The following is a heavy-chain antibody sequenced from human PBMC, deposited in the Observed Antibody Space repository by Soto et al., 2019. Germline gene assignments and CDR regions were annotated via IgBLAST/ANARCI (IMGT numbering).Heavy chain of an antibody. CDR2: ISPYTGDT. V-gene: IGHV1-18*01. CDR1: GYTFTRHG. Sequence: VKVSCKGVGYTFTRHGISWVRQAPGQGLEWMGWISPYTGDTKYARSLQGRVAMTTDTPTSTAYMELRGLRSDDTAIYYCAADSSGSTADYHYYYGMDVWGQGTTVTVSS. J-gene: IGHJ6*02. D-gene: IGHD3-22*01. CDR3: AADSSGSTADYHYYYGMDV.